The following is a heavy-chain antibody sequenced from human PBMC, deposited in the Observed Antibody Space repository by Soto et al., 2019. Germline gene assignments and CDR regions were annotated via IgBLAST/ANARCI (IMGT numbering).Heavy chain of an antibody. CDR2: IYYSGST. CDR3: ARARSAPAFDL. J-gene: IGHJ2*01. V-gene: IGHV4-30-4*01. D-gene: IGHD3-3*01. CDR1: GGSISSGNYY. Sequence: QVQLQESGPGLVKPSQTLSLTCTVSGGSISSGNYYWRWIRQPPGNGLEWIGYIYYSGSTYYNPSLRSRGTISVATAKNQFSLKLRSVTAADTAVYYCARARSAPAFDLWGRGTRVTVSS.